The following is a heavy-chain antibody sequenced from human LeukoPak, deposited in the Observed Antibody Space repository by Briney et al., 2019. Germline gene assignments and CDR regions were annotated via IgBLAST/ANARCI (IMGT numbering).Heavy chain of an antibody. CDR3: ATKSSLGANWFDP. Sequence: PGGSLRLSCAASGFTFSNYWMHWVRQAPGKGLLWVSRINTDGSSTNYADSVKGRFTISRDNAKNTLYLQMNSLGAEDTAVYYCATKSSLGANWFDPWGQGTLVTVYS. CDR1: GFTFSNYW. J-gene: IGHJ5*02. CDR2: INTDGSST. V-gene: IGHV3-74*01. D-gene: IGHD1-26*01.